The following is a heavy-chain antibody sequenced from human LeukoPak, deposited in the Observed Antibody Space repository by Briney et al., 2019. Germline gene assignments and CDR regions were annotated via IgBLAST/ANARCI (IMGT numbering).Heavy chain of an antibody. J-gene: IGHJ4*02. CDR3: AKDKHDILTGPFDY. CDR2: ISGDGGST. D-gene: IGHD3-9*01. CDR1: GFTFDDYA. Sequence: PGGSLRLSCAASGFTFDDYAMHWVRQAPGKGLEWVSLISGDGGSTYYADSVKGRFTISRDNSKNSPYLQLNSLRTEDTALYYCAKDKHDILTGPFDYWGQGTLVTVSS. V-gene: IGHV3-43*02.